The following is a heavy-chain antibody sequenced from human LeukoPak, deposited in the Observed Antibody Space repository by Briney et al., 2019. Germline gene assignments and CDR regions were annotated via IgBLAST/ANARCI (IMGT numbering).Heavy chain of an antibody. CDR2: IWSDGSNK. CDR3: ARAPRGFQWFMDY. V-gene: IGHV3-33*01. J-gene: IGHJ4*02. D-gene: IGHD2-8*02. CDR1: GFTFSGYG. Sequence: GGSLRLSCAASGFTFSGYGMHWVRQAPGKGLEWVTVIWSDGSNKYYADSVKGRFTISKDISKNTLYLQMDRLRVEDTAVYYCARAPRGFQWFMDYWGQGTLVTVSS.